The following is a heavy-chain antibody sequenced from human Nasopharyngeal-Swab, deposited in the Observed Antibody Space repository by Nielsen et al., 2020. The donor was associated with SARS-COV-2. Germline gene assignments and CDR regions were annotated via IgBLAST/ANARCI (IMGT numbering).Heavy chain of an antibody. J-gene: IGHJ4*02. CDR1: GGSISSSSYY. D-gene: IGHD3-3*01. CDR2: IYYSGST. Sequence: SETLSLTCTVSGGSISSSSYYWIWIRQPPGKGLEWIGYIYYSGSTYYNPSLKSRVTISVDTSKNQFSLKLSSVTAADTAVYYCARSLLRFLEWTNFDYWGQGTLVTVSS. V-gene: IGHV4-61*05. CDR3: ARSLLRFLEWTNFDY.